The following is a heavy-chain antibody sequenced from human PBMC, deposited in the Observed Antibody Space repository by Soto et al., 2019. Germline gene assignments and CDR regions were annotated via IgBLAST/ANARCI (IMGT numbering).Heavy chain of an antibody. CDR1: GGSISSRNW. CDR2: IYQSGST. CDR3: AKDRLWGSSDRGAPDDFEV. D-gene: IGHD6-6*01. J-gene: IGHJ3*01. V-gene: IGHV4-4*02. Sequence: QVHLQESGPGLVKPSGTLSLTCTVSGGSISSRNWWSWLRQSPTKGLEWIGEIYQSGSTNYNPSLESRFTISVDKSKNQFSLELTSLTAADTAVYYCAKDRLWGSSDRGAPDDFEVWGQGTMVTVS.